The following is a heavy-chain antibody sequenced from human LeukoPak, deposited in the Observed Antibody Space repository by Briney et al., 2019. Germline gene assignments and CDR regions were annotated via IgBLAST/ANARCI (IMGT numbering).Heavy chain of an antibody. D-gene: IGHD1-20*01. CDR1: GGSISSYY. Sequence: SETLSLTCTVSGGSISSYYWTWIRQPPGKGLEWIGYIYHRGSANYNPSLKSRLSISVDTSKNQFSLKLSSVTAADTAVYYCARVESVTGAAFDYWGQGTLVTVSS. CDR2: IYHRGSA. J-gene: IGHJ4*02. V-gene: IGHV4-59*01. CDR3: ARVESVTGAAFDY.